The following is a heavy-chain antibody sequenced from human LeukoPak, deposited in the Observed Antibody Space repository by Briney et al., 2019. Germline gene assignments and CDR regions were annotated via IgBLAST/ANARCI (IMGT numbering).Heavy chain of an antibody. CDR1: GFTFNNNA. V-gene: IGHV3-23*01. CDR3: ARCTASCYANAFDV. D-gene: IGHD2-2*01. J-gene: IGHJ3*01. CDR2: INGGGDAT. Sequence: GGSLRLSCAASGFTFNNNAMSWVRQAPGKGLEWVSAINGGGDATEYADSVKGRFTISRDNSKNTLYLQMNSLRPDDTAVYYCARCTASCYANAFDVWGQGTLLTVSS.